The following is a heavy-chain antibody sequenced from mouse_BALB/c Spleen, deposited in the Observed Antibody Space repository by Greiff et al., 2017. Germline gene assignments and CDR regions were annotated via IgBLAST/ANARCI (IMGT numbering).Heavy chain of an antibody. CDR2: ISNGGGST. CDR3: ARHDGPSYYAMDY. D-gene: IGHD2-3*01. J-gene: IGHJ4*01. CDR1: GFTFSSYT. V-gene: IGHV5-12-2*01. Sequence: EVKVVESGGGLVQPGGSLKLSCAASGFTFSSYTMSWVRQTPEKRLEWVAYISNGGGSTYYPDTVKGRFTISRDNAKNTLYLQMSSLKSEDTAMYYCARHDGPSYYAMDYWGQGTSVTVSS.